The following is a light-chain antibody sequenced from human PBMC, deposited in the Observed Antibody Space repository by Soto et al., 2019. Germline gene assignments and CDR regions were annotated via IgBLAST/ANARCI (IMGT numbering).Light chain of an antibody. CDR3: PSYERSLSGWGV. Sequence: QSVLTQPPSVSGAPGQRVTISCTGSSSNIGAGYGVHWYQQFPGTAPKLLIYGNTNRPSGVPDRFSGSKSGTSASLAITGLQAEDEDDYYGPSYERSLSGWGVFGGGTKLTVL. J-gene: IGLJ3*02. CDR2: GNT. CDR1: SSNIGAGYG. V-gene: IGLV1-40*01.